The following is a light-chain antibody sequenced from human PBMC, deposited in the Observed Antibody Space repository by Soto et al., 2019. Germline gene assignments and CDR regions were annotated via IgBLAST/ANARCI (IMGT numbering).Light chain of an antibody. CDR2: GAS. J-gene: IGKJ5*01. V-gene: IGKV3-15*01. Sequence: EIVMTQSPATLSVSPGERSTLSCISSQSVSSNLAWYQQKPGQAPRLLIYGASTRATGIPDRFSGSGSGTDFTLTISRLEPEDFAVYYCQQYNSWPPITFGQGTRLEI. CDR1: QSVSSN. CDR3: QQYNSWPPIT.